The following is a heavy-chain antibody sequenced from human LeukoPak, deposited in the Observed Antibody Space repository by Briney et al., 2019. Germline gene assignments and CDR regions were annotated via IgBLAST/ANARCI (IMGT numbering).Heavy chain of an antibody. Sequence: PGGSLRLSCAASGFTASSNYMSWVRQAPGKGLEWVSVIYSGGSTYYADSVKGRFTISRDNSKNTLYLQMNSLRAEDTAVYYCARAFSSPLEYWGQGTLVTVSS. CDR2: IYSGGST. CDR1: GFTASSNY. D-gene: IGHD2-15*01. V-gene: IGHV3-53*01. CDR3: ARAFSSPLEY. J-gene: IGHJ4*02.